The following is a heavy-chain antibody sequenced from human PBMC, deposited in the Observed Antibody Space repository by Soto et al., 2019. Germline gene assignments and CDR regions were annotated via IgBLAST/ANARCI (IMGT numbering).Heavy chain of an antibody. D-gene: IGHD6-19*01. CDR3: ARRPQWLVTEAYHYGMDV. J-gene: IGHJ6*02. V-gene: IGHV1-69*01. CDR2: IIPILGTA. CDR1: GGTFSSYA. Sequence: QVQLVQSGAEVKKPGSSVKVSCKASGGTFSSYAISWVRQAPGQGLEWMGGIIPILGTANYAQKFQGRVTIAADESTSTAYMEPSSLRSEDTAVYYCARRPQWLVTEAYHYGMDVWGQGTTVTVSS.